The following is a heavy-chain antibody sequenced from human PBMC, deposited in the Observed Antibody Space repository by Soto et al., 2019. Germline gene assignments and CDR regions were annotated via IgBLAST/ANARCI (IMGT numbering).Heavy chain of an antibody. Sequence: PGGSLRLSCSASGFTFSSYAMHWVRQAPGKGLEYVSAISSNGGSTYYADSVKGRFTISRDNSKNTLYLQMSSLRAEDTAVYYCVNRMDCSGGSCYSRDAFDIWGQGTMVTVSS. CDR2: ISSNGGST. D-gene: IGHD2-15*01. V-gene: IGHV3-64D*06. CDR3: VNRMDCSGGSCYSRDAFDI. J-gene: IGHJ3*02. CDR1: GFTFSSYA.